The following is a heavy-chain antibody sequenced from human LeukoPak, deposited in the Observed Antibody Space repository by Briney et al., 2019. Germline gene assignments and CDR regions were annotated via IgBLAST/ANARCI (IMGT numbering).Heavy chain of an antibody. J-gene: IGHJ4*02. Sequence: PGGSLRLSCAASGFTFSSYWMHWVRQAPGKGLVWVSRISSDGSSISYADSVKGRFTISRDNAKNTLYLQMNSLRAEDTAVYYCARDSYYYGSGSSHCLDYWGQGTLVTVS. V-gene: IGHV3-74*01. D-gene: IGHD3-10*01. CDR2: ISSDGSSI. CDR3: ARDSYYYGSGSSHCLDY. CDR1: GFTFSSYW.